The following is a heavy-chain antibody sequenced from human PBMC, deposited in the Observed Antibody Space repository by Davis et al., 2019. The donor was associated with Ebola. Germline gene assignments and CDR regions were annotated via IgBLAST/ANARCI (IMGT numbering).Heavy chain of an antibody. J-gene: IGHJ6*02. CDR1: GGSISSGGYY. CDR2: IYYSGST. Sequence: SETLSLTCTVSGGSISSGGYYWSWIRQHPGKGLEWIGYIYYSGSTNYNPSLKSRVTISVDTSKNQFSLKLSSVTAADTAVYYCARGGRDGYNYYYYYYGMDVWGQGTTVTVSS. D-gene: IGHD5-24*01. V-gene: IGHV4-61*08. CDR3: ARGGRDGYNYYYYYYGMDV.